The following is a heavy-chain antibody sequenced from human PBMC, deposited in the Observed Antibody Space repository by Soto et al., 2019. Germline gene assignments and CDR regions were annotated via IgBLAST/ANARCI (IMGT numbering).Heavy chain of an antibody. J-gene: IGHJ5*02. V-gene: IGHV1-69*12. CDR3: AREPGAAEGLYWFDP. CDR2: IIPIFGTA. D-gene: IGHD6-13*01. CDR1: GGTFSSYA. Sequence: QVQLVQSGAEVKKPGSSVKVSCKASGGTFSSYAISWVRQAPGQGLEWMGGIIPIFGTANYAQKFKGRVTITADESTSTAYMELSSLSSEDTAVYYSAREPGAAEGLYWFDPWGQGTLVTVSS.